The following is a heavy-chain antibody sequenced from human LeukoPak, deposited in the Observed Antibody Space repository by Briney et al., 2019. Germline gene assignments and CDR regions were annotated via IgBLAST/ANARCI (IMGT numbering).Heavy chain of an antibody. CDR2: IYENGGTT. J-gene: IGHJ4*02. CDR1: GFTFRSHA. CDR3: ARDPRIGSYYLPADY. V-gene: IGHV3-23*01. Sequence: QPGGSLRLSCVGSGFTFRSHAMSWVRQAPEKGLEFVSGIYENGGTTYYADSVKGRFSISRGNSKNTLYLQMDSLRAEDTAVYYCARDPRIGSYYLPADYWGQGTLVTVSS. D-gene: IGHD1-26*01.